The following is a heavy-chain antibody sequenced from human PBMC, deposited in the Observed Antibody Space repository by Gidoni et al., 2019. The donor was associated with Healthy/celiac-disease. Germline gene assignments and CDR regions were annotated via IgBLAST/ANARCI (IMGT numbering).Heavy chain of an antibody. J-gene: IGHJ6*03. CDR3: AADPTGRKVKYYYYYMDV. D-gene: IGHD3-10*01. V-gene: IGHV1-58*01. CDR2: IVVGSGNT. Sequence: QMQLVQSGPEVKKPGTSVKVSCKASGFTFTSSAVQWVRQARGQRLEWIGWIVVGSGNTNYAQKFQERVTITRDMSTSTAYMELSSLRSEDTAVYYCAADPTGRKVKYYYYYMDVWGKGTTVTVSS. CDR1: GFTFTSSA.